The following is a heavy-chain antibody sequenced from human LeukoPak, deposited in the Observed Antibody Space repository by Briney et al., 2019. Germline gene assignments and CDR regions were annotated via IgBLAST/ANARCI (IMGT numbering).Heavy chain of an antibody. CDR2: IYYSGST. V-gene: IGHV4-39*02. Sequence: SETLSLTCTVSGGSISSSSYYWGWIRQPPGKGLEWIGSIYYSGSTYYNPSLKSRVTISVDTSKNQFSLKLSSVTAADTAIYYCARDRTTVTSYDYWGQGTLVTVSP. D-gene: IGHD4-17*01. CDR1: GGSISSSSYY. J-gene: IGHJ4*02. CDR3: ARDRTTVTSYDY.